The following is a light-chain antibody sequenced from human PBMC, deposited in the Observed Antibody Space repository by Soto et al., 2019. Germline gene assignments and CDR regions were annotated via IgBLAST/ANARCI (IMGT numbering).Light chain of an antibody. CDR2: GVT. V-gene: IGLV2-14*01. CDR3: NSFAGSRGYV. CDR1: SSDVGGNNH. Sequence: QTVVTQPASMSGSPGQSITISCTGTSSDVGGNNHVSWYQQHPGKAPKLIIYGVTNRPSGVSYRFSGSKSGNTASLTISGLQAEDEADYYCNSFAGSRGYVFGTGTKLTVL. J-gene: IGLJ1*01.